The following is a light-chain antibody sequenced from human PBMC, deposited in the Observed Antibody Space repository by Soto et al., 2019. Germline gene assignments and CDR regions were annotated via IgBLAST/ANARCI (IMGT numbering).Light chain of an antibody. V-gene: IGKV3-20*01. CDR2: GAS. Sequence: EIVLTQSPGTLSLSPGERATLSCRASQSVSSSYLAWYQQKPGQAPRLLIYGASSRATGIHDRFSGSGSETDFTLNISILEPEELAVYDCQQYGSSTGTVGQGTKGELK. CDR1: QSVSSSY. CDR3: QQYGSSTGT. J-gene: IGKJ1*01.